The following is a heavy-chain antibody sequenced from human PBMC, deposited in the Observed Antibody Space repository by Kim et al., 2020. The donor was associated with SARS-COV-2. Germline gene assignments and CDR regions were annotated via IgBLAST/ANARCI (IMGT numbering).Heavy chain of an antibody. CDR3: ARDYGVATVRYYYYGMDV. J-gene: IGHJ6*02. V-gene: IGHV1-3*01. Sequence: ASVKVSCKASGYTFTSYAMHWVRQAPGQRLEWMGWINAGNGNTKYSQKFQGRVTITRDTSASTAYMELSSLRSEDTAVYYCARDYGVATVRYYYYGMDVWGQGTTVTVSS. CDR1: GYTFTSYA. CDR2: INAGNGNT. D-gene: IGHD3-3*01.